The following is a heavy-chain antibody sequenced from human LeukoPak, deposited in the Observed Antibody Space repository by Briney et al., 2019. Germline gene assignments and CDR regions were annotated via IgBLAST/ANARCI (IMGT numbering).Heavy chain of an antibody. CDR3: ARVSRAELRYFDWLLSGAFDI. V-gene: IGHV4-59*01. D-gene: IGHD3-9*01. Sequence: SETLSLTCTVSGGSISSYYWSWLRQPPGKGLEWIGYIYYSGCTNYNPSLKSRVTISVDTSKNQFSLKLSSVTAADTAVYYCARVSRAELRYFDWLLSGAFDIWGQGTMVTVSS. J-gene: IGHJ3*02. CDR1: GGSISSYY. CDR2: IYYSGCT.